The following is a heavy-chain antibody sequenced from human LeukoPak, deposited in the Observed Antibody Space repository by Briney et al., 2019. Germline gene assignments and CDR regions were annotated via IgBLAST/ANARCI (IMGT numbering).Heavy chain of an antibody. Sequence: PGGSLRLSCAASGFTFSSYGMHWVRQAPGKGLEWVAVIWYDGSNKYYADSVKGRFTISRDNSKNTLYLQMNRLRAEDTAVYYCARGGLQSVLAGGFLNYYYYYYYMDVWGKGTTVTVSS. D-gene: IGHD5-24*01. V-gene: IGHV3-33*01. CDR2: IWYDGSNK. CDR1: GFTFSSYG. J-gene: IGHJ6*03. CDR3: ARGGLQSVLAGGFLNYYYYYYYMDV.